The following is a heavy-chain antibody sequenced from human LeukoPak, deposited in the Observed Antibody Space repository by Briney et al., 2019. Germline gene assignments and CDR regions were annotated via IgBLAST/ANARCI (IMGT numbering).Heavy chain of an antibody. J-gene: IGHJ4*02. CDR3: ARGGVDHYGSGTYYLMYYFDH. CDR2: ISGSGGAT. Sequence: GGSLRLSCAASGFTFNTYGMSWVRQAPGKGLEWVSGISGSGGATYYADSVKGRFTVSRDDPHNTLYLQMNSVRAEDTAVYFCARGGVDHYGSGTYYLMYYFDHWGQGAPVTVSS. CDR1: GFTFNTYG. V-gene: IGHV3-23*01. D-gene: IGHD3-10*01.